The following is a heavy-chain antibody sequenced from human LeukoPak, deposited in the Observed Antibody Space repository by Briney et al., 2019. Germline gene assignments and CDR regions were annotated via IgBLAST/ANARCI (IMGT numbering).Heavy chain of an antibody. V-gene: IGHV4-59*01. CDR1: GGSMSDYY. Sequence: SETLSLTCTVSGGSMSDYYWSWIRQPPGKGLEWIGYIYYTGTTNYNPSLKGRVIISIDTSKNQFALKLSSVTAADTALYYCARDYTMTHASDIWGQGTLVTVSS. CDR3: ARDYTMTHASDI. D-gene: IGHD3-22*01. CDR2: IYYTGTT. J-gene: IGHJ3*02.